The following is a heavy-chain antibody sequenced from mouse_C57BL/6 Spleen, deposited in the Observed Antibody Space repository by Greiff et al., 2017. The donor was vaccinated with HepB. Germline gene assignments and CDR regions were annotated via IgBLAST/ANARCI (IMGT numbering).Heavy chain of an antibody. D-gene: IGHD2-10*02. CDR3: TRLYGNYEAMDY. V-gene: IGHV1-15*01. J-gene: IGHJ4*01. Sequence: QVQLQQSGAELVRPGASVTLSCKASGYTFTDYEMHWVKQTPVHGLEWIGAIDPETGGTAYNQKFKGKAILTADKSSSTAYMELRSLTSEDSAVYYCTRLYGNYEAMDYWGQGTSVTVSS. CDR1: GYTFTDYE. CDR2: IDPETGGT.